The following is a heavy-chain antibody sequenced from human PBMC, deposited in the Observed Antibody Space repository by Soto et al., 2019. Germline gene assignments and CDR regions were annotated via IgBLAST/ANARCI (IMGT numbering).Heavy chain of an antibody. J-gene: IGHJ3*01. D-gene: IGHD3-9*01. CDR3: VTRRDYGWLGHPDNALDV. CDR1: GFTFTSFT. V-gene: IGHV3-48*01. Sequence: PGGSLRLSCAASGFTFTSFTMNWVRQAPGKGLEWISHINGAGTITYYADSVKGRFTISRDNAKNSLYLQMNSLRAEDTAVYYCVTRRDYGWLGHPDNALDVWGQGTMVTVSS. CDR2: INGAGTIT.